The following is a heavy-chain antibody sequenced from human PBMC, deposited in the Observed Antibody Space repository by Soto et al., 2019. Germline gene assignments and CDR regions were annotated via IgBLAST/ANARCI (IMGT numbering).Heavy chain of an antibody. CDR1: GGTFSSYA. D-gene: IGHD2-15*01. CDR3: ASGYWSGGSCAAYYFDY. CDR2: IIPILGIA. J-gene: IGHJ4*02. V-gene: IGHV1-69*10. Sequence: ASVKVSCKASGGTFSSYAISWVRQAPGQGLEWMGGIIPILGIANYAQKFQGRVTITADKSTSTAYMELSSLRSEDTAVYYCASGYWSGGSCAAYYFDYWGQGTLVTVSS.